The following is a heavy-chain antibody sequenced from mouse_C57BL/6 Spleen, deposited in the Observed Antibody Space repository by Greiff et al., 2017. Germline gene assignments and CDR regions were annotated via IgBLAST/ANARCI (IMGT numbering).Heavy chain of an antibody. CDR2: IYPRSGNT. Sequence: QVQLQQSGAELARPGASVKLSCKASGYTFTSYGISWVKQRTGQGLEWIGEIYPRSGNTYYNEKFKGKATLTADKSSSTAYMELRSLTSEDAAVYFCARRGTTVVERYAMDCWGQGTSVTVSS. CDR3: ARRGTTVVERYAMDC. J-gene: IGHJ4*01. D-gene: IGHD1-1*01. V-gene: IGHV1-81*01. CDR1: GYTFTSYG.